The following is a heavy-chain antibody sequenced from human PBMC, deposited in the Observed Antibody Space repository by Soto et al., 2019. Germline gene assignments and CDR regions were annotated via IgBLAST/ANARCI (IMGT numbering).Heavy chain of an antibody. CDR2: ISYDGSNK. Sequence: QTGGSLRLSCAASGFTFSSYAMHWVRQAPGKGLEWVAVISYDGSNKYYADSVKGRFTISRDNSKNTLYLQMNSLRAEDTAVYYCARESPPVEAQLGEGYYYYYGMDVWGQGTTVTVSS. CDR3: ARESPPVEAQLGEGYYYYYGMDV. D-gene: IGHD6-6*01. V-gene: IGHV3-30-3*01. CDR1: GFTFSSYA. J-gene: IGHJ6*02.